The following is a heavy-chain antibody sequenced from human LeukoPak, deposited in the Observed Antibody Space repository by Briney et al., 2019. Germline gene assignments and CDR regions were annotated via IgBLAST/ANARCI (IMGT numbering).Heavy chain of an antibody. CDR2: ISGVTGKP. CDR1: GYTFSDYG. V-gene: IGHV1-18*01. Sequence: SVKVSCKASGYTFSDYGINCVRQAPGQGLEWMGWISGVTGKPNYAQKFQGRLTVTIETYVRKAHMELRGLRYDDTAMYFCVRDMAEKNVYVGWGGHWGQGAPVTVSS. D-gene: IGHD5/OR15-5a*01. J-gene: IGHJ4*02. CDR3: VRDMAEKNVYVGWGGH.